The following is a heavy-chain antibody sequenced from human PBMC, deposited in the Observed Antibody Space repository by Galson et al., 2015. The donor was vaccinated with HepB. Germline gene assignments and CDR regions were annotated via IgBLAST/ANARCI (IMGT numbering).Heavy chain of an antibody. Sequence: VKVSCKVPGYTLTELSMHWVRQAPGKGLEWMGGFDPEDGETIYAQKFQGRVTMTEDTSTDTAYMELSSLRSEDTAVYYCATVGATVYYYGMDVWGQGTTATVSS. CDR3: ATVGATVYYYGMDV. CDR2: FDPEDGET. J-gene: IGHJ6*02. D-gene: IGHD1-26*01. V-gene: IGHV1-24*01. CDR1: GYTLTELS.